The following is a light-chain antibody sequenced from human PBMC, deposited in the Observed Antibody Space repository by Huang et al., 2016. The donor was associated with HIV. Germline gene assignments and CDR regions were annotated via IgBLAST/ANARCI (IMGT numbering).Light chain of an antibody. Sequence: DIVMTQSPDSLAVSLGERAPINCKSSQSVLYSSNNKNYLAWYQQKPGQPTQLLMYWASTRESGVPDRFSGSGSGTDFTLTISSLQAEDVAVYYCQQYYSTPPTYTFGQGTKLEIK. CDR3: QQYYSTPPTYT. CDR2: WAS. CDR1: QSVLYSSNNKNY. J-gene: IGKJ2*01. V-gene: IGKV4-1*01.